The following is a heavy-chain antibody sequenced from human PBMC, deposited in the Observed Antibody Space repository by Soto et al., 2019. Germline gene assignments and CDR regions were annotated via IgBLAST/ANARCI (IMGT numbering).Heavy chain of an antibody. CDR3: ARVDSSSIDYYYYYGMDV. D-gene: IGHD6-6*01. J-gene: IGHJ6*02. CDR2: IIPIFGTA. CDR1: GGTFSSYA. V-gene: IGHV1-69*06. Sequence: SVKVSCKASGGTFSSYAISWVRPAPGQGLEWMGGIIPIFGTANYAQKFQGRVTITADKSTSTDYMELSRLRSEDTAVYYCARVDSSSIDYYYYYGMDVWGQGTTVTVSS.